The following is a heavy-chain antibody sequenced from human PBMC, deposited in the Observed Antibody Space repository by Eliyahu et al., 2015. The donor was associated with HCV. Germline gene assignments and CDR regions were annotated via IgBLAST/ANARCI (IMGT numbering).Heavy chain of an antibody. V-gene: IGHV4-34*01. CDR2: VNHSGST. CDR1: GGSFSGYY. CDR3: AMGGYCTGGVCYIGYDAFDI. Sequence: QVQLQQWGAGLLKPSETLSLTCAVYGGSFSGYYWSWIRQPPGKGAEVSGGVNHSGSTNYNPSLKSRVTISVDTSKNQFSLKLSSVTAADTAVYYCAMGGYCTGGVCYIGYDAFDIWGQGTMVTVSS. D-gene: IGHD2-8*02. J-gene: IGHJ3*02.